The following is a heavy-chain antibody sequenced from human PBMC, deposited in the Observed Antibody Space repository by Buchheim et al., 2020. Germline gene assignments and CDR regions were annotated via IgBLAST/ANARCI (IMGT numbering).Heavy chain of an antibody. CDR2: INPNSGGT. V-gene: IGHV1-2*04. J-gene: IGHJ6*02. CDR1: GYTFTGYY. D-gene: IGHD2-2*01. CDR3: ARGLGYCSSTSCLNYYYYYGMDV. Sequence: QVQLVQSGAEVKKPGASVKVSCKASGYTFTGYYMHWVRQAPGQGLEWMGWINPNSGGTNYAQKFQGWVTMTRDTSISTAYMERSSLRSEDTAVYYCARGLGYCSSTSCLNYYYYYGMDVWGQGTT.